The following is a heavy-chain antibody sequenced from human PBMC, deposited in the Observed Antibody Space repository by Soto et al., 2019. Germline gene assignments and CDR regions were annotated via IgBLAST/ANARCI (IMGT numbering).Heavy chain of an antibody. CDR1: GFTVSSYG. V-gene: IGHV3-23*01. CDR3: AKSLGDMVTFGGVIIVTLGDY. CDR2: ISGSGGST. Sequence: GGSLRLSCAASGFTVSSYGLSWVRQAPGKGLEWVSGISGSGGSTYYADSVKGRFTISRDNSKNTLYLQMNSLRAEDTAVYYCAKSLGDMVTFGGVIIVTLGDYWGQGTLVTVSS. D-gene: IGHD3-16*02. J-gene: IGHJ4*02.